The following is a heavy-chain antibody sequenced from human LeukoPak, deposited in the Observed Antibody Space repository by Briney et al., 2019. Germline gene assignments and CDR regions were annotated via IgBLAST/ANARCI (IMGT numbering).Heavy chain of an antibody. Sequence: GGSLRLSCAASGFTFSSYAMSWVRQAPGKGLEWVSSISSSSSYIYYADSVKGRFTISRDNAKNSLYLQMNSLRAEDTAVYYCARSRYTGYDSGLYFDYWGQGTLVTVSS. CDR3: ARSRYTGYDSGLYFDY. CDR1: GFTFSSYA. D-gene: IGHD5-12*01. CDR2: ISSSSSYI. V-gene: IGHV3-21*06. J-gene: IGHJ4*02.